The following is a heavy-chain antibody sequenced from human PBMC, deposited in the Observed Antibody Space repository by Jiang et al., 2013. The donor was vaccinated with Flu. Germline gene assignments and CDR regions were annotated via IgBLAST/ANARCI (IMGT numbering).Heavy chain of an antibody. V-gene: IGHV3-30-3*01. J-gene: IGHJ4*02. Sequence: VQLLESGGGVVQPGRSLRLSCAASGFIFSGYAMHWVRQAPGKGLEWVAVISYDGDNRYYADSVKGRFTISRDNPKNTLYLQMNSLRAEDTAVYYCARGLRDIVVVPASHYFDYWAREPWSPSPQ. CDR3: ARGLRDIVVVPASHYFDY. D-gene: IGHD2-2*01. CDR1: GFIFSGYA. CDR2: ISYDGDNR.